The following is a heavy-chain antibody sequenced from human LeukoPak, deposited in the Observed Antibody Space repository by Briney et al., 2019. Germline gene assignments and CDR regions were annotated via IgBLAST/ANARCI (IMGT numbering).Heavy chain of an antibody. V-gene: IGHV3-7*01. Sequence: GRSLRLSCTASGFNFGIYGMHWVRQPPGKGLQWVANIKNDGTEKYYVDSVKGRFTISRDNAKNSVYLQMNSLRVEDTAVYYCARRPFGADYWGQGTLVTVSS. D-gene: IGHD3-10*01. CDR2: IKNDGTEK. CDR1: GFNFGIYG. CDR3: ARRPFGADY. J-gene: IGHJ4*02.